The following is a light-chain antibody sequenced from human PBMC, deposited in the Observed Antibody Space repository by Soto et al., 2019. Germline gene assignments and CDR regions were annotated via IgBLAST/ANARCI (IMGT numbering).Light chain of an antibody. CDR3: QQSYDTPLT. V-gene: IGKV1-5*01. Sequence: DIQMTQSPSTPSASVGDRVTITCRASQSISSWLAWYQQKPGKAPKLLIYDASSLESGVPSRFSGSGSGTEFTLTISSLQPDDFATYYCQQSYDTPLTFGGGTKVDIK. CDR2: DAS. CDR1: QSISSW. J-gene: IGKJ4*01.